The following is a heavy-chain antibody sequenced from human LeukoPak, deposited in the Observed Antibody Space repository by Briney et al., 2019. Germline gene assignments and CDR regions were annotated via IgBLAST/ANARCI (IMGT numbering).Heavy chain of an antibody. J-gene: IGHJ3*02. CDR3: AREGLYCSSTSCYRSAFDI. Sequence: SETLSLTCAVYGGSFSGYYWSWIRQPAGKGLEWIGRIYTSGSTNYNPSLKSRVTMSVDTSKNQFSLKLSSVTAADTAVYYCAREGLYCSSTSCYRSAFDIWGQGTMVTVSS. V-gene: IGHV4-59*10. CDR2: IYTSGST. CDR1: GGSFSGYY. D-gene: IGHD2-2*02.